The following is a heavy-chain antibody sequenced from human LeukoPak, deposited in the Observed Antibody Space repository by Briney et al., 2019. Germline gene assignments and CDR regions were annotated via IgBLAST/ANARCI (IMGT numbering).Heavy chain of an antibody. Sequence: SETLSLTCAVYGGSFSGHYWTWIRQPPGKGLEWIGEINHSGSTNYNPSLKSRVTISVDTSKNQFSLKVSSVTAADTAVYYCARVKDPGGYYYYYYMDIWGKGNTVTVS. J-gene: IGHJ6*03. CDR3: ARVKDPGGYYYYYYMDI. CDR2: INHSGST. V-gene: IGHV4-34*01. D-gene: IGHD3-16*01. CDR1: GGSFSGHY.